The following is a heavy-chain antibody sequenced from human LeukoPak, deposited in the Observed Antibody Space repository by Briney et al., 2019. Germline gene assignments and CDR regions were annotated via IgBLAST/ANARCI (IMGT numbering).Heavy chain of an antibody. CDR3: ARRSAAAGTNHGYY. J-gene: IGHJ4*02. D-gene: IGHD6-13*01. CDR2: INHSGST. V-gene: IGHV4-34*01. CDR1: GGSFSGYY. Sequence: PSETLSLTCAVYGGSFSGYYWSWIRQPPGKGLEWIGEINHSGSTYYNPSLKSRVTISVDTSKNQFSLKLSSVTAADTAVYYCARRSAAAGTNHGYYWGQGTLVTVSS.